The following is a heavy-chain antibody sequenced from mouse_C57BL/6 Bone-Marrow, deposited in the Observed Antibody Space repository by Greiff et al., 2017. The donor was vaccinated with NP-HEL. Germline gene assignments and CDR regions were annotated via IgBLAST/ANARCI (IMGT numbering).Heavy chain of an antibody. CDR2: ISSGSSTI. J-gene: IGHJ3*01. V-gene: IGHV5-17*01. D-gene: IGHD1-1*01. Sequence: DVMLVESGGGLVKPGGSLKLSCAASGFTFSDYGMHWVRQAPEKGLEWVAYISSGSSTIYYADTVKGRFTISRDNAKNTLFLQMTSLRSEDTAMYYCARALLLRYSWFAYWGQGTLVTVSA. CDR1: GFTFSDYG. CDR3: ARALLLRYSWFAY.